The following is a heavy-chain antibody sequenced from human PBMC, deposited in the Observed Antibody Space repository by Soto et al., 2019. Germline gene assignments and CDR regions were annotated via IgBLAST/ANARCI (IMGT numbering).Heavy chain of an antibody. CDR1: GFSLSTSGVA. J-gene: IGHJ4*02. CDR2: LYWDDDK. V-gene: IGHV2-5*02. Sequence: QITLKESGPALVKPTQTLTLTCTFSGFSLSTSGVAVGWIRQPPGQALEWLALLYWDDDKRYSTSLKNRLTISQDTSKNQVVLKMTNVDPVDTATYYCAHYTKGPIPFDYWGQGTLVTVSS. CDR3: AHYTKGPIPFDY. D-gene: IGHD2-2*02.